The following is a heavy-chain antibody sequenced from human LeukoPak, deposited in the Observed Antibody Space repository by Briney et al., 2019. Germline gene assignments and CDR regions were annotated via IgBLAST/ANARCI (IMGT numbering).Heavy chain of an antibody. D-gene: IGHD3-10*01. J-gene: IGHJ4*02. V-gene: IGHV4-59*02. Sequence: SETLSLTCTGSNSPANSYQWTWIGQRPGGGPEWIGNIHYSGSANYNPTLKSRVIISLDTSKNQFSLKLSPVTAADTAVYYCARGITSDYWGQGTLVTVSS. CDR1: NSPANSYQ. CDR3: ARGITSDY. CDR2: IHYSGSA.